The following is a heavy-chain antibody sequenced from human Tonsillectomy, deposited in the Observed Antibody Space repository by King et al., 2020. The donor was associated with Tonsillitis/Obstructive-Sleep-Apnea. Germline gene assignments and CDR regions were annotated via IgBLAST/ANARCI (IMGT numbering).Heavy chain of an antibody. D-gene: IGHD6-19*01. CDR2: IYYNGNT. CDR1: GGSISGYY. V-gene: IGHV4-59*01. Sequence: QLQESGPGLVKASETLSLTCTVSGGSISGYYWSWIRQPPGKGLEWIGYIYYNGNTNYNPSLKSRVTMSLDTSKSHFSLKLSSVTAADTAVYYCTRDSSAWTFDYWGQGALVTVSS. CDR3: TRDSSAWTFDY. J-gene: IGHJ4*02.